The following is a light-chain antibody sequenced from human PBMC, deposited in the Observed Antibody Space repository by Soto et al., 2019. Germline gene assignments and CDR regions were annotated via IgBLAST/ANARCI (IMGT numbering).Light chain of an antibody. Sequence: QSALTQPASVSGSPGQSITISCTGTSSDVGGYNYVSWYQQHPGKDPKLMIYDVSNRPSGVSNRFSGSKSGNTASLTISGLQAADEADYYCSSYTSSSTYVVFGGGTQLTVL. V-gene: IGLV2-14*01. CDR3: SSYTSSSTYVV. CDR2: DVS. CDR1: SSDVGGYNY. J-gene: IGLJ2*01.